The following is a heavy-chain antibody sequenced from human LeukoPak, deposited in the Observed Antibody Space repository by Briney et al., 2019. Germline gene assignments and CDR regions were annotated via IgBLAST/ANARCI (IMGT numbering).Heavy chain of an antibody. Sequence: PGGSLRLSCAASGFTFSSYEMNWVRQAPGKGLEWVSYISSSGSTIYYADSVKGRFTISRDNAKNSLYLQMNSLRAEDTAVYYCARDGDRSGLILDAFDIWGQGTMVTVSS. D-gene: IGHD3-22*01. J-gene: IGHJ3*02. CDR1: GFTFSSYE. V-gene: IGHV3-48*03. CDR3: ARDGDRSGLILDAFDI. CDR2: ISSSGSTI.